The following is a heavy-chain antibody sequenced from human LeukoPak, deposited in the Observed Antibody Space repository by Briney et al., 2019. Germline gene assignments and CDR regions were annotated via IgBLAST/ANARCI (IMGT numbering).Heavy chain of an antibody. J-gene: IGHJ4*02. V-gene: IGHV3-30*18. Sequence: GRSLRLSCAASGSTFSSNGMHWVRQAPGKGLEWVAVISYDGSDIHYADSVKGRFTISRDNSKNTLFLQMNSLRAEDTAVYYCAKDRSSSWCIDYWGQGTLVTVSS. CDR3: AKDRSSSWCIDY. CDR1: GSTFSSNG. CDR2: ISYDGSDI. D-gene: IGHD6-13*01.